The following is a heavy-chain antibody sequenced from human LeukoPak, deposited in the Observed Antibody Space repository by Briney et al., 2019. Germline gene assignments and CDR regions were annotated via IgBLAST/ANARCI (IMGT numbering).Heavy chain of an antibody. J-gene: IGHJ3*02. V-gene: IGHV1-8*01. D-gene: IGHD3-22*01. CDR2: MNPNSGNT. CDR3: ARGRYYYDSSGYWAFDI. Sequence: ASVKVSCKASGYSFTSYDINWVRQATGQGLEWMGWMNPNSGNTGYAQKFQGRVTMTRNTSISTAYMELRSLRSEDTAVYCCARGRYYYDSSGYWAFDIWGQGTMVTVSS. CDR1: GYSFTSYD.